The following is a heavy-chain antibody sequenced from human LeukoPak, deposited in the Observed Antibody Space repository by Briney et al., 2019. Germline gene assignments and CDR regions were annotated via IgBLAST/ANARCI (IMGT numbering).Heavy chain of an antibody. D-gene: IGHD2-15*01. CDR1: GGSISSYY. Sequence: SETLSLTCTVSGGSISSYYWIWIRQPPGKGLEWIGYIYYSGSTNYNPSLKSRVTISVDTSKNQFSLKLSSVTAADTAVYYCARHYSARFDPWGQGTLVTVSS. J-gene: IGHJ5*02. CDR2: IYYSGST. CDR3: ARHYSARFDP. V-gene: IGHV4-59*08.